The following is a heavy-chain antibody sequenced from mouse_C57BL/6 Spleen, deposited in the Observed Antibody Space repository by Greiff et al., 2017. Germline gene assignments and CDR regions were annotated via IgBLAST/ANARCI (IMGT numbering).Heavy chain of an antibody. CDR2: IYPGDGDT. J-gene: IGHJ3*01. V-gene: IGHV1-82*01. CDR3: GRGYYGSPGWFGY. Sequence: VQLQQSGPELVKPGASVKISCKASGYAFSSSWMNWVKQRPGKGLEWIGRIYPGDGDTNYNGKVKGKATLTADKSSSTAYMQLSSLTSEDSAVFFWGRGYYGSPGWFGYWGQGTLVNVSA. D-gene: IGHD1-1*01. CDR1: GYAFSSSW.